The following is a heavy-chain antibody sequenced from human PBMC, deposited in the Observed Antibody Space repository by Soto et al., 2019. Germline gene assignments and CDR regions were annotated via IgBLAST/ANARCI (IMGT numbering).Heavy chain of an antibody. Sequence: EVQLWESGGGLEQPGGSLRLSCAVSGFTFSSHVMSWVRQAPGKGLEWVSAISGTGGTYYADSVKGRFTISRDNSKNALYLQMNNLRDEDTAVYYCANDRRGAYCSGGICYSPDYWGQGTLVIVSS. CDR1: GFTFSSHV. J-gene: IGHJ4*02. V-gene: IGHV3-23*01. CDR3: ANDRRGAYCSGGICYSPDY. D-gene: IGHD2-15*01. CDR2: ISGTGGT.